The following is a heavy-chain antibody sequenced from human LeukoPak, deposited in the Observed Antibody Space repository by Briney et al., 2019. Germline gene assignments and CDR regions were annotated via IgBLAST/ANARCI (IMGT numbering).Heavy chain of an antibody. V-gene: IGHV3-7*01. J-gene: IGHJ4*02. CDR1: GFSFSSHW. D-gene: IGHD6-19*01. CDR3: ARFLRAVTGFDY. CDR2: IKQDGNEK. Sequence: TGGSLRLSCAASGFSFSSHWMTWVRQAPGKGLEWVANIKQDGNEKYYVDSVKGRFTISRDNAKNSLFLQMSSLRVEDTAVYYCARFLRAVTGFDYWGQGTLVTVSS.